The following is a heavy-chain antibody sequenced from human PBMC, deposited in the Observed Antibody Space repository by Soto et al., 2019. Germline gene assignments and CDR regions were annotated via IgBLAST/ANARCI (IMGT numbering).Heavy chain of an antibody. CDR3: VRALQHTAMVSPWFDP. V-gene: IGHV4-31*03. D-gene: IGHD5-18*01. CDR1: GASVSTGAYY. Sequence: PSETLSLTCTVSGASVSTGAYYWGWVRQRPGKGLEWVGYIYESGYTYYNTSLKIRLTISLDRSNNQFSLGLTSVTAADTAVYFCVRALQHTAMVSPWFDPWGQGTLVTVSS. CDR2: IYESGYT. J-gene: IGHJ5*02.